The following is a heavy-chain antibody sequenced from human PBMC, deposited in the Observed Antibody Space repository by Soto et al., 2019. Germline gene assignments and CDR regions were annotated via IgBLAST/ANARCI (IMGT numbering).Heavy chain of an antibody. Sequence: EVQLVESGGVVVQPGGSLRLSCAASGFTFDDYTMHWVRQAPGKGLEWVSLINWDGGDTYYADSVKGRFTISRDNSNNSLYLQMNSLTTEDTALYYCSNDKPKYYGMDAWGQGTTVTVSS. V-gene: IGHV3-43*01. CDR1: GFTFDDYT. CDR2: INWDGGDT. J-gene: IGHJ6*02. CDR3: SNDKPKYYGMDA.